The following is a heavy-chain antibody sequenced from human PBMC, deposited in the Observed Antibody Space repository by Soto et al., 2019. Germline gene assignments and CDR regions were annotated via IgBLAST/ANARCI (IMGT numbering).Heavy chain of an antibody. D-gene: IGHD3-10*01. CDR2: IIPIFGTA. CDR1: GGTLSTDA. J-gene: IGHJ4*02. Sequence: QVQLVQSGAEVKKPGSSVKVSCKASGGTLSTDAISWVRQAPGQGLEWMGGIIPIFGTANYAQMFQGRVTITADKSTSTAYMELSSLTSADTAVYYCAREPQDVSGSYFDSWGQGTLVTVSS. CDR3: AREPQDVSGSYFDS. V-gene: IGHV1-69*06.